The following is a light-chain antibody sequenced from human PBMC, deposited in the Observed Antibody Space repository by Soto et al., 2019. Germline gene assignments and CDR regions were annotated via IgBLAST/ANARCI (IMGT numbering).Light chain of an antibody. CDR3: CSYGGSFYV. CDR1: SSDVGGYNY. J-gene: IGLJ1*01. CDR2: DVS. V-gene: IGLV2-11*01. Sequence: QSVLTQPRSVSGSPGQSVTISCTGTSSDVGGYNYVSWYQQHPGKAPKLIIFDVSKRPSGVPDRFSGSKSGSTASLTISGLQAEDEADYYCCSYGGSFYVVGTGTRSPS.